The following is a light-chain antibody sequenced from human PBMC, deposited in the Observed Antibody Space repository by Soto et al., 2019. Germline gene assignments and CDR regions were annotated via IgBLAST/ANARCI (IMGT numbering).Light chain of an antibody. CDR3: LQDHTWPWT. J-gene: IGKJ1*01. V-gene: IGKV3-15*01. CDR2: AAS. Sequence: DIVMTQSPATLSLSPGERATLSCRASQSISSNLAWYQHKPGQAPRLLIYAASTRASGIPARFSGGGSGTEFSLTITSLQSEDFGTYFCLQDHTWPWTLGQGSRVAI. CDR1: QSISSN.